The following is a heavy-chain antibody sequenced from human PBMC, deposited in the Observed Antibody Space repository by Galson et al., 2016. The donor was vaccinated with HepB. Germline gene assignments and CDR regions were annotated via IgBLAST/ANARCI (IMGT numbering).Heavy chain of an antibody. Sequence: SLRLSCATSGFTFANYPMSWVRQAPGKGLEWVGFIRNRVHGETAEYAASVKGRFSLSRDDSKSIAYLHMDSLKPEDTAVYYCTRDLEGPGSHYYYAWDVWGQGTAVTVSS. V-gene: IGHV3-49*04. CDR3: TRDLEGPGSHYYYAWDV. CDR1: GFTFANYP. CDR2: IRNRVHGETA. J-gene: IGHJ6*02. D-gene: IGHD1-1*01.